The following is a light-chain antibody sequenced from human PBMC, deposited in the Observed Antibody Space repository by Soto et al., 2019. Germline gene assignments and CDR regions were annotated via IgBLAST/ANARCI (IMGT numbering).Light chain of an antibody. Sequence: QSLLTQSSSASASLGSSVKLTCTLSSGHSIYNIAWHQQQPGKAPRYLMKVESSGSYNKGSGVPGRFSGSSSGADRYLTISNLQSEDEADYYCETWDSNTRVFGGGTKLTVL. CDR1: SGHSIYN. CDR3: ETWDSNTRV. CDR2: VESSGSY. J-gene: IGLJ2*01. V-gene: IGLV4-60*03.